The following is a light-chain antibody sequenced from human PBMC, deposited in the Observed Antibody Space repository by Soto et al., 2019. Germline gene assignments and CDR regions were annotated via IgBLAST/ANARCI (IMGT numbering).Light chain of an antibody. CDR2: DAS. CDR1: QNINNY. J-gene: IGKJ5*01. CDR3: QQYDNLPT. Sequence: DIQMTQSPSSLSASVGDRVTITCQASQNINNYLKWYQQKPGRAPKLLIYDASNLEAGVPSRFRGSGSGTDFTFTISLLQPEDSATYYCQQYDNLPTFGQGTRLEIK. V-gene: IGKV1-33*01.